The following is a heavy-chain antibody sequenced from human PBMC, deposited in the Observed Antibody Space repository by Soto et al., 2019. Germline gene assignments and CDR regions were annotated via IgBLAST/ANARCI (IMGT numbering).Heavy chain of an antibody. CDR3: ARGMRVRGENWFDP. Sequence: GASVKVSCKASGYTFTSYGISWVRQAPGQGLKWMGWISAYNGNTNYAQKLQGRVTMTTDTSTSTAYMELRSLRSDDTAVYYCARGMRVRGENWFDPWGQGTLVTVSS. CDR1: GYTFTSYG. J-gene: IGHJ5*02. CDR2: ISAYNGNT. D-gene: IGHD3-10*01. V-gene: IGHV1-18*01.